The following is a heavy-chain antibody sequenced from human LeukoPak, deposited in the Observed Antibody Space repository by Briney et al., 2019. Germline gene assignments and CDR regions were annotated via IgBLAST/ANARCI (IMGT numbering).Heavy chain of an antibody. D-gene: IGHD6-13*01. Sequence: SETLSLTCSVSGGSISSSSYYWGWIRQPPGKGLEWIGTISYSGSTYYNPSLKSRVTISVDTSKNQFSLKLSSVTAADTAVYYCARVALYSSSWKGYYYYGMDVWGQGTTVTVSS. CDR2: ISYSGST. CDR3: ARVALYSSSWKGYYYYGMDV. J-gene: IGHJ6*02. V-gene: IGHV4-39*07. CDR1: GGSISSSSYY.